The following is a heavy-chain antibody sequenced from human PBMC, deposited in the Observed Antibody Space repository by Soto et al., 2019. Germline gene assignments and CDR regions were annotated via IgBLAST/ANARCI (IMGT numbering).Heavy chain of an antibody. CDR3: AGGSIVVVPAASRGMDV. Sequence: SETLSLTCTVSGGSISSYYWSWIRQPPGKGLEWIGYIYYSGSTNYNPSLKSRVTISVDTSKNQFSLKLSSVTAADTAVYYCAGGSIVVVPAASRGMDVWGQGTTVTVSS. CDR2: IYYSGST. V-gene: IGHV4-59*01. J-gene: IGHJ6*02. D-gene: IGHD2-2*01. CDR1: GGSISSYY.